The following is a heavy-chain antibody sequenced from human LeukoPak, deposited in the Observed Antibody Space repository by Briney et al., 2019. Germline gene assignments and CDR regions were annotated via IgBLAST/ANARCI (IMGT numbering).Heavy chain of an antibody. J-gene: IGHJ4*02. CDR1: VFTFSKYW. CDR3: ATKQWLAPPPDS. CDR2: INTDGTVT. V-gene: IGHV3-74*01. D-gene: IGHD6-19*01. Sequence: GGSLRLSRAASVFTFSKYWMLSVRQAPGKGLESVSRINTDGTVTTYADSVKGRFTVSRDDADNTMFLQMNSGRDEDTAVYYCATKQWLAPPPDSWGQGTAVTVSS.